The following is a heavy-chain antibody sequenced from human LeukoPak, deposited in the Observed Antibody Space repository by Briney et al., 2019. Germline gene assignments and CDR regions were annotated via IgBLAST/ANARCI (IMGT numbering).Heavy chain of an antibody. D-gene: IGHD3-10*01. Sequence: SETLSLTCTVSGDSISTYYWSWIRQPPGKGLEWIGYIYYRVTSDYNPSLKSRVTMSVDMSTRQISLKLSSVTAADTAVYYCARAVGGDGSGSLWGPGTLATVSS. CDR2: IYYRVTS. CDR1: GDSISTYY. J-gene: IGHJ4*02. V-gene: IGHV4-59*01. CDR3: ARAVGGDGSGSL.